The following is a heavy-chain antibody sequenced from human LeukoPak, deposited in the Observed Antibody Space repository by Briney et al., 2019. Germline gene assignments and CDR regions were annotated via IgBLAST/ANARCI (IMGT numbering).Heavy chain of an antibody. CDR1: GGSLSGFY. J-gene: IGHJ4*02. D-gene: IGHD1-26*01. Sequence: SETLSLTCAVYGGSLSGFYWSWIRQPPGKGLEWIGEINHSGSTNYNPSLKSRVTISVDTSKNQFSLKLSSVTAADTAVYYCARLGYSGTYRAPPDYWGQGTLVTVSS. CDR2: INHSGST. CDR3: ARLGYSGTYRAPPDY. V-gene: IGHV4-34*01.